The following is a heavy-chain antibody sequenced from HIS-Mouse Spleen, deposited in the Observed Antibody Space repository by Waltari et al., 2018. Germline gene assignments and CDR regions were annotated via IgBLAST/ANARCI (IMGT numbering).Heavy chain of an antibody. J-gene: IGHJ4*02. CDR3: ARLTDSGYDYVGFDY. D-gene: IGHD5-12*01. Sequence: QVQLVESGGGVVQLGWSLRLSVAASGVTFRIYRIHWVPQAPGKGLEWVAVISYDGSNIYYADSVKGRFTISRDNAKNSLYLQMNSLRAEDTAVYYCARLTDSGYDYVGFDYWGQGTLVTVSS. CDR2: ISYDGSNI. CDR1: GVTFRIYR. V-gene: IGHV3-30*03.